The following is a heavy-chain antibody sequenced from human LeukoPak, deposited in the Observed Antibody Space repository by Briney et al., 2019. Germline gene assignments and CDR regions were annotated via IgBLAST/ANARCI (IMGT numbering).Heavy chain of an antibody. CDR2: IIPILDVT. J-gene: IGHJ4*02. Sequence: SVKVSCKASGGTFTNYAINWVRQAPGQGLEWMGRIIPILDVTNYAQKFQGRVTITADQSTSTAYMELSGLRSEDTAVYYCARGGGVDILTGFQYWGQGTLVTVSS. V-gene: IGHV1-69*04. D-gene: IGHD3-9*01. CDR1: GGTFTNYA. CDR3: ARGGGVDILTGFQY.